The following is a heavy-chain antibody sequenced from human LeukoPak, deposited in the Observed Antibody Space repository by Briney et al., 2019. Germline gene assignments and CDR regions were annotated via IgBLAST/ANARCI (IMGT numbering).Heavy chain of an antibody. V-gene: IGHV1-8*01. CDR1: GYTFTSYD. CDR3: ARWAHMVRGVTSDY. CDR2: MNPNSGNT. D-gene: IGHD3-10*01. J-gene: IGHJ4*02. Sequence: ASVKVSCKASGYTFTSYDTNWVRQATGQGLEWMGWMNPNSGNTGYAQKFQGRVTVTRNTSISTAYMELSSLRSEDTAVYYCARWAHMVRGVTSDYWGQGTLVTVSS.